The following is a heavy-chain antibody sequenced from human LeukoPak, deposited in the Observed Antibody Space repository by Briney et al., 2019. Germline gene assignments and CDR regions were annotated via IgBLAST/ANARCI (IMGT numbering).Heavy chain of an antibody. V-gene: IGHV3-9*03. CDR3: AKGPTYSSSSLFDY. J-gene: IGHJ4*02. D-gene: IGHD6-6*01. Sequence: GGSLRLSCAASGFTFSSYSMNWVRQAPGKGLEWVSGISWNGGTIDYADSVKGRFTISRDNAKNSLYLQMNSLRPEDMALYYCAKGPTYSSSSLFDYWGQGVLVAVSS. CDR1: GFTFSSYS. CDR2: ISWNGGTI.